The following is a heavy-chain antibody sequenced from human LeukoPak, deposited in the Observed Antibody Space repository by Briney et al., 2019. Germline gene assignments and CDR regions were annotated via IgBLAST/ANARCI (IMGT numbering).Heavy chain of an antibody. CDR2: IYTSGST. Sequence: SQTLSLTCTVSGGSISSGSYYWSWIRQPAGKGLEWIGRIYTSGSTNYNPSLKSRVTISVDTSKNQFSLKLSSVTAADTAVYYCARNNYGSGNSPFYWGQGTLVTVSS. D-gene: IGHD3-10*01. CDR1: GGSISSGSYY. CDR3: ARNNYGSGNSPFY. J-gene: IGHJ4*02. V-gene: IGHV4-61*02.